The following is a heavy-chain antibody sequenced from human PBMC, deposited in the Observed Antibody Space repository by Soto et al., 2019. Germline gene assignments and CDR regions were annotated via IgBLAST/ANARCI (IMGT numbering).Heavy chain of an antibody. Sequence: SETLSLTCTVSGGSISSYYWSWIRQPPGKGLEWVGYIYYSGSTNYNPSLKSRVTISVDTSKNQFSLKLSSVTAADTAVYYCARESGYYPTRLDYWGQGTLVTVSS. V-gene: IGHV4-59*01. J-gene: IGHJ4*02. CDR1: GGSISSYY. CDR3: ARESGYYPTRLDY. CDR2: IYYSGST. D-gene: IGHD3-9*01.